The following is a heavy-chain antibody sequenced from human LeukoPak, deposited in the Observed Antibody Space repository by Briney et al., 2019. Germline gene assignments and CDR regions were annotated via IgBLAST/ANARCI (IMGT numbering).Heavy chain of an antibody. CDR3: TREDFWNYVV. Sequence: TGGSLRLSCAASGFTFSNAWMSWVRQTPGKGLEWVGRIKSKTDGGTTDYAAPVKGRFTISRDDSKNTLYIQMNSLKTDDTAVYYCTREDFWNYVVWGQGTLVTVSS. CDR1: GFTFSNAW. CDR2: IKSKTDGGTT. D-gene: IGHD1-7*01. J-gene: IGHJ4*02. V-gene: IGHV3-15*01.